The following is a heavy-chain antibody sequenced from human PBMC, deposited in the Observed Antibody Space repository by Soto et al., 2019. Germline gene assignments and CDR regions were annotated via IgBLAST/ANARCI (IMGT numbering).Heavy chain of an antibody. D-gene: IGHD3-10*01. CDR2: ISGSGGST. Sequence: GGSLRLSCAASGFTFSSYAMSWVRQAPGKGLEWVSAISGSGGSTYYADSVKGRFTISRDNSKNTLYLQMNSLRAEDTAVYYCAKYVAPGRHYYYYYMDVWGKGTTVTVSS. J-gene: IGHJ6*03. CDR3: AKYVAPGRHYYYYYMDV. CDR1: GFTFSSYA. V-gene: IGHV3-23*01.